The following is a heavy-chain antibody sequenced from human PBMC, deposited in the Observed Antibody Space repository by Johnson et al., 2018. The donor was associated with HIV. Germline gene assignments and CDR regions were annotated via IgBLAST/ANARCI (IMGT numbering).Heavy chain of an antibody. Sequence: QVQLVESGGGLVQPGGSLRLSCAASGFTVSTNSMSWVRQAPGKGLEWVAVISFDGNLKKYADSVKGRFTISRDNSKNTLYLQMTSLRAEDTAVYYCAKEAYGGNSPHAFDIWGQGTMVTVSS. D-gene: IGHD4-23*01. V-gene: IGHV3-33*03. CDR1: GFTVSTNS. CDR2: ISFDGNLK. J-gene: IGHJ3*02. CDR3: AKEAYGGNSPHAFDI.